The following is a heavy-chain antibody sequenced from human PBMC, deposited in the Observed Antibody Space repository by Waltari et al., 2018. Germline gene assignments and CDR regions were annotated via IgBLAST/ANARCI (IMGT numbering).Heavy chain of an antibody. CDR2: NSGSGDPT. CDR3: ATVGDVVLVTYFGH. V-gene: IGHV3-23*01. J-gene: IGHJ4*02. D-gene: IGHD2-15*01. Sequence: EVQLLESGGGLIQPGGSLGLSCEASGPTFFHLGLSWVRQARGKGLEWVSANSGSGDPTYYAESVKGRFTISRDNSKNMLYLEMNSLRAEDTAIYYCATVGDVVLVTYFGHWGQGALVTVSS. CDR1: GPTFFHLG.